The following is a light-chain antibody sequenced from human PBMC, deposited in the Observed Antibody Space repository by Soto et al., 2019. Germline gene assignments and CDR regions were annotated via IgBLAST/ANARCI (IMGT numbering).Light chain of an antibody. CDR2: DAS. Sequence: EIMLTQSPATLSLAPGERATLSCRASQSVSSYLAWYQQKPGQAPRLLIYDASNRATGIPARFSGSGSGTDFTLTIRSLEPEDFAVYYCQQRSNWPPTFGQGTKVDIK. V-gene: IGKV3-11*01. CDR3: QQRSNWPPT. CDR1: QSVSSY. J-gene: IGKJ1*01.